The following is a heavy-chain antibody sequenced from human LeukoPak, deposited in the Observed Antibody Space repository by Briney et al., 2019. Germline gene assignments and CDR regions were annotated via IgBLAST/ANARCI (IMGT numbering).Heavy chain of an antibody. V-gene: IGHV4-39*01. CDR2: ISYSGST. CDR3: ARRRYYDSTGYLE. CDR1: AGSISSSSYD. D-gene: IGHD3-22*01. J-gene: IGHJ1*01. Sequence: SETLSLTCTISAGSISSSSYDWGWTRQPPGKGLERIGDISYSGSTYNKPAPKSRVSMSIDTSKTPSAPELRSVAAADTALYYCARRRYYDSTGYLEWGQGPVVTVTS.